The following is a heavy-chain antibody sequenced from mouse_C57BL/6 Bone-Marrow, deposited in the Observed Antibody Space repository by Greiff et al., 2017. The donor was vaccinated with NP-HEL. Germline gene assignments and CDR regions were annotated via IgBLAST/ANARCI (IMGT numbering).Heavy chain of an antibody. CDR1: GFSLTSYG. CDR2: IWSGGST. V-gene: IGHV2-2*01. J-gene: IGHJ1*03. CDR3: ARNSWDWYFDV. Sequence: QVQLQQSGPGLVQPSQSLSITCTVSGFSLTSYGVHWVRQSPGKGLEWLGVIWSGGSTDYNAAFISRLSISKDNSKSQVFFKMNRLQADDTAIYYCARNSWDWYFDVWGTGTTVTVSS.